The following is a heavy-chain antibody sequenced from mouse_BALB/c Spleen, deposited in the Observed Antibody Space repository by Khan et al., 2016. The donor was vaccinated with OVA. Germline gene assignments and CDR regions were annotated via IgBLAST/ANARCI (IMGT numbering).Heavy chain of an antibody. CDR2: INSNGGST. Sequence: EVELVESGGGLVQPGGSLKLSCAASGFTFSSYGMSWVRQTPDKRLELVATINSNGGSTYYPDSVKGRFTISRHNAKNTLYLQMRSLKYEDTAMYGCARMARTINWGQGTTHTVSS. J-gene: IGHJ2*01. CDR1: GFTFSSYG. CDR3: ARMARTIN. V-gene: IGHV5-6-3*01.